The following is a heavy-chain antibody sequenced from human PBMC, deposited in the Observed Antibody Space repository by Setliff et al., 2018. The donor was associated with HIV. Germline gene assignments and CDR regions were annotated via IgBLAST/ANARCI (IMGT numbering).Heavy chain of an antibody. Sequence: ASVKVSCKASGYTFTGYYMHWVRQAPGQGLEWMGWINPNSGDTNYAQKFQGWVTMTRDTSISTAYMELSRLRSGGTAVYYCAREGRMTKRFDYWGQGTLVTVSS. CDR1: GYTFTGYY. V-gene: IGHV1-2*04. CDR3: AREGRMTKRFDY. CDR2: INPNSGDT. D-gene: IGHD3-10*01. J-gene: IGHJ4*02.